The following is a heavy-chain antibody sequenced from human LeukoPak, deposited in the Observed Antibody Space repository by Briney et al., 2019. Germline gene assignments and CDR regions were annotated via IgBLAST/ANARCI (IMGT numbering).Heavy chain of an antibody. V-gene: IGHV3-9*01. Sequence: GGSLRLSCAASGFTFDDYAMHWVRQAPGKGLEWVSGISWNSGSIGYADSVKGRFTISRDNAKNSLYLQMNSLRAEDTALYYCARGDSSGWYGGDYWGQGTLVTVSS. CDR2: ISWNSGSI. D-gene: IGHD6-19*01. CDR3: ARGDSSGWYGGDY. J-gene: IGHJ4*02. CDR1: GFTFDDYA.